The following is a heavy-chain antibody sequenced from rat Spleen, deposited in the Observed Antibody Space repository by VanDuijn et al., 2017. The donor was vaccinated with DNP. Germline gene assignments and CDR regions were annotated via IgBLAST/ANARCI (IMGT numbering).Heavy chain of an antibody. Sequence: EVQLVESGGGLVQPGRSMKLSCIASGFTFSNSDMAWVRQAPTKGLVWVASISPTGSNTYYRDSVKGRFTISRDNAKSTLYLQMDSLRSEDTATYYCATPWGGKDWFAYWGRGTLVTVSS. CDR3: ATPWGGKDWFAY. V-gene: IGHV5-25*01. J-gene: IGHJ3*01. CDR2: ISPTGSNT. D-gene: IGHD4-5*01. CDR1: GFTFSNSD.